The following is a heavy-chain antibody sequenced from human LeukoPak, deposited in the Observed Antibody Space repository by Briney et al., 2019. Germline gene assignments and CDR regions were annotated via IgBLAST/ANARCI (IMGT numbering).Heavy chain of an antibody. D-gene: IGHD6-13*01. Sequence: SETLSLTCTVSGGSISSYYWTWIRQPAGKGLEWIGRIYTTGSTNYNPSLNSRVTMSVDTSKNQFSLKLSSVTAADTAVYYCARRIAAAGDFDYWGQGTLVTVSS. CDR1: GGSISSYY. V-gene: IGHV4-4*07. CDR3: ARRIAAAGDFDY. CDR2: IYTTGST. J-gene: IGHJ4*02.